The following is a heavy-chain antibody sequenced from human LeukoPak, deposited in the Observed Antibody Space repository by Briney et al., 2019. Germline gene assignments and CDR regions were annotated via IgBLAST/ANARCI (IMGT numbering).Heavy chain of an antibody. J-gene: IGHJ6*02. Sequence: SETLSLTCTVSGDSISSSSYYWGWIRQPPGKGLEWIGSIYYSGSTYYNPSLKSRVTISVDTSKNQFSLKLSSVTAADTAVYYCARTQQNCSSTSCYFSYYYYYGMDVWGQGTTVTVSS. CDR2: IYYSGST. CDR1: GDSISSSSYY. D-gene: IGHD2-2*01. V-gene: IGHV4-39*01. CDR3: ARTQQNCSSTSCYFSYYYYYGMDV.